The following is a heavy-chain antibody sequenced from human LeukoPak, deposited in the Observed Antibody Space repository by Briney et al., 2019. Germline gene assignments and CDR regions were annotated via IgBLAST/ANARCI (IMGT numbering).Heavy chain of an antibody. CDR1: GFTFSSYS. D-gene: IGHD1-26*01. Sequence: GGSLRLSCADSGFTFSSYSMHWVRQASGKGLEWVGRIRSKANTYATAYAASVKGRFTISRDDSKNTVYLQMNSLKTEDTAVYYCSRPLIGTYGFDIWGQGTMVTVSS. V-gene: IGHV3-73*01. CDR2: IRSKANTYAT. J-gene: IGHJ3*02. CDR3: SRPLIGTYGFDI.